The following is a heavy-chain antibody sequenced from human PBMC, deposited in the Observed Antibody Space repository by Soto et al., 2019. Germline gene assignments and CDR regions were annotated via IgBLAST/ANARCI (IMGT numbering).Heavy chain of an antibody. J-gene: IGHJ6*02. Sequence: PSETLSLTCTVSGGSISSSSYYWGWIRQPPGKGLEWIGSIYYSGSTYYNPSLKSRVTISVDTSENQFSLKLSSVTAADTAVYYCARTLYDFTTYYYYYGMDVWGQGTTVTVSS. V-gene: IGHV4-39*01. CDR3: ARTLYDFTTYYYYYGMDV. D-gene: IGHD3-3*01. CDR2: IYYSGST. CDR1: GGSISSSSYY.